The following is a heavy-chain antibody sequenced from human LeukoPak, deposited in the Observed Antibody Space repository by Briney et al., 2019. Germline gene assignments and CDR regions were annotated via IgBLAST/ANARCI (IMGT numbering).Heavy chain of an antibody. CDR1: GASISSSY. CDR3: VKGAGRDFGY. CDR2: IYYTGIT. V-gene: IGHV4-59*01. Sequence: PSETLSLTCTVSGASISSSYWSWIRQPPGKGLEWIGYIYYTGITNYNPSLRSRVTISLDTSKNRLSLRLTSVTAADTAMYYCVKGAGRDFGYWGQGTLVTVSS. J-gene: IGHJ4*02.